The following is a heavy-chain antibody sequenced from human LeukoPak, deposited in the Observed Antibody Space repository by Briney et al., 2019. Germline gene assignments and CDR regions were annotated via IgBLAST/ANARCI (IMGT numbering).Heavy chain of an antibody. Sequence: ASVKVSCKASGYTFTTYGISWVRQAPGQGLEWMGWISAYNGNTNYAQKLQGRVTMTTDTSTSTAYMELRSLRSDDTAVYYCARESGRRFRIFGNNDAFDIWGQGTMVTVSS. V-gene: IGHV1-18*01. J-gene: IGHJ3*02. CDR2: ISAYNGNT. CDR1: GYTFTTYG. CDR3: ARESGRRFRIFGNNDAFDI. D-gene: IGHD3-3*01.